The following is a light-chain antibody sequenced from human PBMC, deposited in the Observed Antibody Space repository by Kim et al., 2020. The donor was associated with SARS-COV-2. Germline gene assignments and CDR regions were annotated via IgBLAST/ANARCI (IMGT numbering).Light chain of an antibody. V-gene: IGLV7-46*01. Sequence: QAVVTQEPSLTVSPGGTVTLTCGSSTGAVTSGHYAYWLQQKPGQAPRTLIYDTSNKKFWTPARFSGSLLGGKAALTLSGAQPEDEADYYCFLAYTGSRYVFGTGTQLTVL. J-gene: IGLJ1*01. CDR2: DTS. CDR1: TGAVTSGHY. CDR3: FLAYTGSRYV.